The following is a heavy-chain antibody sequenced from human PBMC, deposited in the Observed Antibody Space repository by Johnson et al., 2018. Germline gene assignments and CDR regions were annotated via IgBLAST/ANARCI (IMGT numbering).Heavy chain of an antibody. CDR1: GFTFSSYA. V-gene: IGHV3-30-3*01. Sequence: QVQLLESGGGVVQPGRSLRLSCAASGFTFSSYAMHWVRQAPGKGLAWVAVISYDGSNKYDADSVKGRFTISRDNSKNTLYLQMNSLRAEETAVYYCARDRGLLWYSSAGMSYYNMDVWGQGTTVTVSS. CDR2: ISYDGSNK. CDR3: ARDRGLLWYSSAGMSYYNMDV. J-gene: IGHJ6*02. D-gene: IGHD6-19*01.